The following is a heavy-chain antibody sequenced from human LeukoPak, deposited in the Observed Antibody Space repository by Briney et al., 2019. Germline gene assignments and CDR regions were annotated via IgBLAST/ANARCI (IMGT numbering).Heavy chain of an antibody. CDR2: TYYTSKWFN. Sequence: SQTLSLTCAISGDSVSSNRAAWHWIRQSPSRGLEWLGRTYYTSKWFNDYAVSVKSRITINPDTSKNQFSLQLNSVTPEDTAVHYCTRVYTIFGVNYDAFDIWGQGTLVTVSS. J-gene: IGHJ3*02. V-gene: IGHV6-1*01. CDR3: TRVYTIFGVNYDAFDI. D-gene: IGHD3-3*01. CDR1: GDSVSSNRAA.